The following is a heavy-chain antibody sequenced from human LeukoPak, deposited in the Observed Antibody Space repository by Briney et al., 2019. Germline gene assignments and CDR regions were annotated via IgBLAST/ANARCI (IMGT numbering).Heavy chain of an antibody. CDR1: GGSFSGYY. J-gene: IGHJ4*02. Sequence: PSETRSLTCAVYGGSFSGYYWSWIRQPPGKGLEWIGEINHSGSTNYNPSLKSRVTISVDTSKNQFSLKLSSVTAADTAVYYCARRLPYYGSGSYLDYWGQGTLVTVSS. CDR2: INHSGST. D-gene: IGHD3-10*01. V-gene: IGHV4-34*01. CDR3: ARRLPYYGSGSYLDY.